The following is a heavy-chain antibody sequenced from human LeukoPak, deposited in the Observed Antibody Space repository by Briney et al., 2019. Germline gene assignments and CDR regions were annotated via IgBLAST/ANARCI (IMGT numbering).Heavy chain of an antibody. V-gene: IGHV4-34*01. CDR1: GGSFSGYY. CDR2: INHSGST. D-gene: IGHD3-10*01. CDR3: ARHLTVLWFGELLGALYFDY. Sequence: PSETLSLTCAVYGGSFSGYYWRWIRQPPGKGLEWIGEINHSGSTNYNPSLKSRVTISVDTSKNQFSLKLSSVTAADTAVYYCARHLTVLWFGELLGALYFDYWGQGTLVTVSS. J-gene: IGHJ4*02.